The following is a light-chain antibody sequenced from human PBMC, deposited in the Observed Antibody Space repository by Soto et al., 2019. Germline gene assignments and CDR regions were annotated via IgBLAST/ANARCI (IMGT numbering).Light chain of an antibody. V-gene: IGKV1-39*01. CDR1: QSISNY. Sequence: DIQMTQSPSSLSASVGDRVTITCRASQSISNYLNWYQQKPGKAPNLLIYAASSLQSGVPSRFSGSGSGTDFTLTISSXQPEDFATYYCQQSYSTPWTFGQGTKVDIK. CDR2: AAS. J-gene: IGKJ1*01. CDR3: QQSYSTPWT.